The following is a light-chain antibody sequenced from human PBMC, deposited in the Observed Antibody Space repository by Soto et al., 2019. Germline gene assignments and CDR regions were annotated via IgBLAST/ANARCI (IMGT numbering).Light chain of an antibody. J-gene: IGKJ2*01. V-gene: IGKV1-39*01. CDR1: QSISSY. Sequence: DIQMTQSPSSLSASVGDRVTITCRASQSISSYLNWYQQKPGKATKLLIYAASSLQSGVPSRFSGSELGTDFTRTGSSLQPDELATYYYQQSYRPPYTFGQGTKVDIK. CDR3: QQSYRPPYT. CDR2: AAS.